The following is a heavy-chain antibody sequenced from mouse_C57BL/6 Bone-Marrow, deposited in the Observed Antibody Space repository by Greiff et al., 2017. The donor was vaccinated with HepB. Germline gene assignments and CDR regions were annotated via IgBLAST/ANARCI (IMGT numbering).Heavy chain of an antibody. Sequence: QVQLKESGAELVRPGTSVKVSCKASGYAFTNYLIEWVKQRPGQGLEWIGVINPGSGGTNYNEKFKGKATLTADKSSSTAYMQLSSLTSEDSAVYFCARDLYYYSWFAYWGQGTLVTVSA. CDR1: GYAFTNYL. CDR3: ARDLYYYSWFAY. V-gene: IGHV1-54*01. J-gene: IGHJ3*01. D-gene: IGHD1-1*01. CDR2: INPGSGGT.